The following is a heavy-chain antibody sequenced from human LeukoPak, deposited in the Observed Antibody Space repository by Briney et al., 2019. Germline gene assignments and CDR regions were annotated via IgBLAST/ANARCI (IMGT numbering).Heavy chain of an antibody. Sequence: PGGSLRLSCAASGFTFSSYEMNWVRQAPGKGLEWVSFISSGVTTIYYADSVKGRFTISRDNAKNSLYLQMNSLRAEDTAVYYCARGNIAAAPPAALWGQGTLVTVSS. CDR2: ISSGVTTI. CDR3: ARGNIAAAPPAAL. D-gene: IGHD6-13*01. CDR1: GFTFSSYE. V-gene: IGHV3-48*03. J-gene: IGHJ4*02.